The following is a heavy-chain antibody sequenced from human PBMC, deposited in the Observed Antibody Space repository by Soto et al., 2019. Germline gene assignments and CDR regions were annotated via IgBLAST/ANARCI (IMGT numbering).Heavy chain of an antibody. CDR3: ARGGIFDSSGYYYFSAFDI. J-gene: IGHJ3*02. V-gene: IGHV1-3*05. D-gene: IGHD3-22*01. CDR1: GYTFTSYA. Sequence: QVQLVQSGAEEKKPGASVKVSCKASGYTFTSYAMHWVRQAPGQRLEWMGWINAGNGNTKYSQKCQGRVTITRDTSASTAYMELSSLRSEDTAVYYCARGGIFDSSGYYYFSAFDIWGQGTMVTVSS. CDR2: INAGNGNT.